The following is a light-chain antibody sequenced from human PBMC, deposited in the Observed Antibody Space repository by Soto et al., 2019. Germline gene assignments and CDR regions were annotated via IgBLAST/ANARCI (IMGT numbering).Light chain of an antibody. CDR2: EVS. CDR1: SSDVGDYNY. V-gene: IGLV2-14*01. J-gene: IGLJ1*01. CDR3: SSYTSSSTLYV. Sequence: QSALTQPASVSGSPGQSITISCTGTSSDVGDYNYVSWYQQHPGKAPKLMIYEVSNRPSGVSNRFFGSKSGNTASLTISGLQAEDEADYYCSSYTSSSTLYVFGTGTKLTVL.